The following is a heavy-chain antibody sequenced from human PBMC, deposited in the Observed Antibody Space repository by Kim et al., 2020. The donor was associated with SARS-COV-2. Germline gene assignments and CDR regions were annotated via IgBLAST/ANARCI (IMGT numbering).Heavy chain of an antibody. J-gene: IGHJ4*02. CDR3: AKDHPSSGWPTFDS. Sequence: GGSLRLSCAASGFTFSRRAMSWVRQVPGKGLEWIASVNNNNNPYYADSVKGRFTVSRDITKDTLYLRMNSLRADDTALYYCAKDHPSSGWPTFDSWGQGTLVAVSS. D-gene: IGHD6-19*01. V-gene: IGHV3-23*05. CDR2: VNNNNNP. CDR1: GFTFSRRA.